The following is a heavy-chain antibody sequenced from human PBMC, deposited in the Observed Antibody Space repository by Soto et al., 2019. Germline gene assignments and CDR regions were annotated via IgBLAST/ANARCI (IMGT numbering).Heavy chain of an antibody. CDR1: GGSISSGGYY. CDR2: IYYSGSI. CDR3: ARVCNSQQLVYYFDY. V-gene: IGHV4-31*03. J-gene: IGHJ4*02. D-gene: IGHD6-13*01. Sequence: QVQLQESGPGLVKPSQTLSLTCTVSGGSISSGGYYWSWIRQHPGKGLEWIGYIYYSGSIYYIPSLKGRVTISVDTSKNQFSLKLSSVTAADTAVYYCARVCNSQQLVYYFDYWGQGTLVTVSS.